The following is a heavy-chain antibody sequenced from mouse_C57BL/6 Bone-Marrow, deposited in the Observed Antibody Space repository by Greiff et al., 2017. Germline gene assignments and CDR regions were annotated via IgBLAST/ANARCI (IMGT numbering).Heavy chain of an antibody. CDR1: GFSLTSYG. J-gene: IGHJ1*03. CDR3: VKKGTLSRDGYYFWYFDV. D-gene: IGHD2-3*01. V-gene: IGHV2-3*01. Sequence: QVQLQQSGPGLVAPSQSLSITCTVSGFSLTSYGVSWVRQPPGKGLEWLGVIWGDGSTNYHSALISRLRTSKDNSKGQVYLKLNSLQTDDTASYYSVKKGTLSRDGYYFWYFDVWGTGTTVTVSS. CDR2: IWGDGST.